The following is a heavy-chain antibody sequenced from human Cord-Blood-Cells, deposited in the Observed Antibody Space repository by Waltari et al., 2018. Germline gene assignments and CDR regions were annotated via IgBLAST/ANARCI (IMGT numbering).Heavy chain of an antibody. CDR2: TIPSYGPA. CDR1: GGTFSSYA. D-gene: IGHD5-12*01. J-gene: IGHJ4*02. V-gene: IGHV1-69*06. Sequence: QVQLVQSGAEVKKPGSSVKVSCKASGGTFSSYAISWVRQAPGQGLGWRGGTIPSYGPANYAQKFQGRVTITADRSTSTADMELSSLRSEDTAVYYCAFDLVATIQQMAWGQGTLVTVSS. CDR3: AFDLVATIQQMA.